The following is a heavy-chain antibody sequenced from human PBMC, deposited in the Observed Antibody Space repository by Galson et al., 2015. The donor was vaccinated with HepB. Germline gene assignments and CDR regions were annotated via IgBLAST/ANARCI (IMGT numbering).Heavy chain of an antibody. J-gene: IGHJ4*02. CDR1: GFTFSSYA. D-gene: IGHD3-10*01. CDR3: AKEADYGSGSYYNPYYFDY. V-gene: IGHV3-23*01. Sequence: SLRLSCAASGFTFSSYAMSWVRQAPGKGLEWVSAISGSGGSTYYADSVKGRFTISRDNSKNTLYLQMNSLRAEDTAVYYCAKEADYGSGSYYNPYYFDYWGQGTLVTVSS. CDR2: ISGSGGST.